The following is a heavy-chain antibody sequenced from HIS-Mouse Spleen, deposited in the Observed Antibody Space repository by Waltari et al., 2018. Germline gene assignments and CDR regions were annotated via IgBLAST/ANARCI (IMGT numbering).Heavy chain of an antibody. CDR2: ISWNSGSI. Sequence: EVQLVESGGGLVQPGRSLRLSCAASGFTFDDYAMHWIRQAPGKGLEWVSGISWNSGSIGYADSVKGRFTISRDNAKNSLYLQMNSLRAEDTALYYCAKARYGSGVNYFDYWGQGTLVTVSS. J-gene: IGHJ4*02. CDR3: AKARYGSGVNYFDY. D-gene: IGHD3-10*01. V-gene: IGHV3-9*01. CDR1: GFTFDDYA.